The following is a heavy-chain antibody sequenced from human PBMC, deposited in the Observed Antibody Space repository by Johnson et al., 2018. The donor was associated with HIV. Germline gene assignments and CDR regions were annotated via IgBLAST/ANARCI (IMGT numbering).Heavy chain of an antibody. CDR1: GFTFSGSA. V-gene: IGHV3-73*01. J-gene: IGHJ3*02. CDR3: AKEVTMDLPHI. CDR2: IRSKANSYAT. Sequence: VQLVESGGGLVQPGGSLKLSCAASGFTFSGSAMHCVRQASGKGLEWVGRIRSKANSYATAYAASVKGRFTISRDDSKNTAYLQMNSLRAEDTAVYYCAKEVTMDLPHIWGQVTMVTVSS. D-gene: IGHD3-10*01.